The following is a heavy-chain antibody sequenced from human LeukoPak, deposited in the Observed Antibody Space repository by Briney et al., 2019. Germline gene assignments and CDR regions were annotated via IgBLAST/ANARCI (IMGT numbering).Heavy chain of an antibody. J-gene: IGHJ4*02. V-gene: IGHV1-24*01. CDR1: GYTLTELS. Sequence: ASVKVSCKVSGYTLTELSMHWVRQAPGKGLEWMGGFDPEDGETIYAQKFQGRVTMTEDTSIDTAYMELSSLRSDDTAVYYCATGFGYSGSYYFDYWGQGTLVTVSS. D-gene: IGHD1-26*01. CDR3: ATGFGYSGSYYFDY. CDR2: FDPEDGET.